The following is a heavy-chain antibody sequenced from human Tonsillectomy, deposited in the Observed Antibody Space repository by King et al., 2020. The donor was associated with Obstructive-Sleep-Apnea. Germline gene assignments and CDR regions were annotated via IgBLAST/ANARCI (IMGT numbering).Heavy chain of an antibody. CDR1: GGTFSSYA. V-gene: IGHV1-69*01. J-gene: IGHJ4*02. CDR3: AREIAYYDILTGYYRGYFDY. Sequence: VQLVQSGAEVKKPGSSVKVSCKASGGTFSSYAISWVRQAPGQGLEWMGGIIPIFGTANYAQKFQGRVTITADESTSTAYMELSSLRSEDTAVYYCAREIAYYDILTGYYRGYFDYWGQGTLLTVSS. D-gene: IGHD3-9*01. CDR2: IIPIFGTA.